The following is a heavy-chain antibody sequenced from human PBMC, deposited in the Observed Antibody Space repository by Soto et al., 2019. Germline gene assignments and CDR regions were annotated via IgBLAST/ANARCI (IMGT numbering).Heavy chain of an antibody. J-gene: IGHJ4*02. V-gene: IGHV1-69*02. CDR3: AKGRGDYGDYYYFDY. D-gene: IGHD4-17*01. CDR2: IIPILGIA. CDR1: GGTFSSYT. Sequence: QVQLVQSGAEVKKPGSSVKVSCKASGGTFSSYTISWVRQAPGQGLEWMGRIIPILGIANYAQKFQGRVTITADKSTSKAYMELSSLRSEDTAVYYCAKGRGDYGDYYYFDYWGQGTLVTVSS.